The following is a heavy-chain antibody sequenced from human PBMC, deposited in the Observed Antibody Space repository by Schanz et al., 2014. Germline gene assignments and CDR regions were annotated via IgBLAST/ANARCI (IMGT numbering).Heavy chain of an antibody. J-gene: IGHJ6*02. D-gene: IGHD3-16*01. Sequence: QVPLVQSGAEVRKPGSSVRVSCKASGGTFTSYAFSWVRQAPGQGLEWMGRIIPIVDITNYAQKFLGRVTINADKSTSTAYMELKSLRSADTAVYYCATIGVNDYWRYGLDLWGQGTTVTVSS. CDR3: ATIGVNDYWRYGLDL. CDR2: IIPIVDIT. V-gene: IGHV1-69*04. CDR1: GGTFTSYA.